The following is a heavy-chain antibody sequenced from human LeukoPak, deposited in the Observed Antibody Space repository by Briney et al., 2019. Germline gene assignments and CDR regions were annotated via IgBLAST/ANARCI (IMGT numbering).Heavy chain of an antibody. D-gene: IGHD6-13*01. CDR1: GGSISSSSYY. Sequence: SETLSPTCTVSGGSISSSSYYWGWIHQPPGKGLEWIVSIYYSGSTYYNPSLKSRVTISVDTSKNQFSLRLSSVTAADTAVYYCASGYASSWYYFDYWGQGTLVTVSS. CDR3: ASGYASSWYYFDY. V-gene: IGHV4-39*01. CDR2: IYYSGST. J-gene: IGHJ4*02.